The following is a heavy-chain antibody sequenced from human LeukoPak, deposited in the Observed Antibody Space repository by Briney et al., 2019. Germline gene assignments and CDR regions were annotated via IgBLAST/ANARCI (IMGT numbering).Heavy chain of an antibody. V-gene: IGHV4-61*02. CDR1: GGSISSGSYY. CDR2: IYTSGST. CDR3: ARGKSYYYYYMDV. Sequence: SETLSLTCTVSGGSISSGSYYWSWIRQPAGKGLEWIGRIYTSGSTNYNPSLKSRVTISVDTSKNQFSLKLSSVTAADTAVYYCARGKSYYYYYMDVWGKGTTVTVSS. J-gene: IGHJ6*03.